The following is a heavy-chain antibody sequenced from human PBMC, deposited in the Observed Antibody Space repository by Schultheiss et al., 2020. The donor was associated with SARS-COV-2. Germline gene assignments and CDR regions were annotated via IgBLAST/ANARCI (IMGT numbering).Heavy chain of an antibody. J-gene: IGHJ5*02. CDR2: ISGSGGST. V-gene: IGHV3-23*01. Sequence: GGSLRLSCAASGFTFNSAWMSWVRQAPGKGLEWVSAISGSGGSTYYADSVKGRFTISRDNSKNTLYLQMNSLRAEDTAVYYCACYSSSLLVRFDPWGQGTLVTVSS. D-gene: IGHD6-6*01. CDR1: GFTFNSAW. CDR3: ACYSSSLLVRFDP.